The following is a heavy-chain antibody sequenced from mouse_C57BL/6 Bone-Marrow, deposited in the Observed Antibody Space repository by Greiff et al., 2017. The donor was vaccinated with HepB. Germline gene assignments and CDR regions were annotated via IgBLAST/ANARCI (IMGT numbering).Heavy chain of an antibody. V-gene: IGHV1-69*01. Sequence: QVQLKQPGAELVMPGASVKLSCKASGYTFTSYWMHWVKQRPGQGLEWIGEIDPSDSYTNYNQKFKGKSTLTVDKSSSTAYMQLSSLTSEDSAVYYCARWGSYYYGSSYGFDVWGTGTTVTVSS. CDR3: ARWGSYYYGSSYGFDV. J-gene: IGHJ1*03. CDR1: GYTFTSYW. CDR2: IDPSDSYT. D-gene: IGHD1-1*01.